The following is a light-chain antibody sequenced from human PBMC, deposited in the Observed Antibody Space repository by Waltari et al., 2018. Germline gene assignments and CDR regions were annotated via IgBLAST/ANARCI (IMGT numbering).Light chain of an antibody. V-gene: IGLV3-21*02. CDR1: KIGSKN. CDR2: DDG. Sequence: SYVLTQPPSVSVAPGQTARITCDGNKIGSKNVHWYQQKPGQAPVLFVYDDGDRPSGIPERFSGSNSGNTATLTISRVDAGDEADYYCQVWDSGSDHYVFGTVTKVTVL. J-gene: IGLJ1*01. CDR3: QVWDSGSDHYV.